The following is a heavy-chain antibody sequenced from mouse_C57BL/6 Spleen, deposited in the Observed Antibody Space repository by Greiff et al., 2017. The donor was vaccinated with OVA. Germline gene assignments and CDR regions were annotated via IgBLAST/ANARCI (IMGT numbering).Heavy chain of an antibody. Sequence: QVQLQQPGAELVRPGSSVKLSCKASGYTFTSYWMHWVKQRPIQGLEWIGNIDPSDSESHYNQKFKDKATLTVAKSSSTAYMQLSSLTSEDSAVYYCARSYDYDGAWFAYWGQGTLVTVSA. V-gene: IGHV1-52*01. CDR3: ARSYDYDGAWFAY. J-gene: IGHJ3*01. CDR2: IDPSDSES. D-gene: IGHD2-4*01. CDR1: GYTFTSYW.